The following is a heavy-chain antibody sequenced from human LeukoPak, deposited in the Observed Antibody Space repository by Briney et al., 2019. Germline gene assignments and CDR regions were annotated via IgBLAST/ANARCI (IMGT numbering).Heavy chain of an antibody. J-gene: IGHJ4*02. V-gene: IGHV4-4*07. Sequence: SETLSLTCTVSGGSISSYYWSWIRQPAGKGLEWIGRIYTSGSTNYNPSLKSRVTMSVDTSKNQSSLKLTSVTAADPAVYYCARDLAHSGWYQESYWGQGTLVTVSS. CDR3: ARDLAHSGWYQESY. D-gene: IGHD6-19*01. CDR1: GGSISSYY. CDR2: IYTSGST.